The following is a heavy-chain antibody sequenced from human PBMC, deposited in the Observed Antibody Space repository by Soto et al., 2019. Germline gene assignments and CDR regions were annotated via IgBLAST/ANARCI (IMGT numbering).Heavy chain of an antibody. J-gene: IGHJ6*02. CDR3: ARILSVRSLAYCTGDCSYYYGMDV. D-gene: IGHD2-21*02. Sequence: SGPTLVNPTQTLTLTCTFSGFSLSTSGMCVTWIRQPPGKAMEWLALIDWDDDKYYSTSLKTRLTISKDTSKNKVVLTMTNMDPVDTATYYFARILSVRSLAYCTGDCSYYYGMDVWGQGTTVTVSS. CDR1: GFSLSTSGMC. CDR2: IDWDDDK. V-gene: IGHV2-70*01.